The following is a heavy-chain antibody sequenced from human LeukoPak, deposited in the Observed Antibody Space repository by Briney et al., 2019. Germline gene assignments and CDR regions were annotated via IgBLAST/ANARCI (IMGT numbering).Heavy chain of an antibody. J-gene: IGHJ4*02. CDR2: IYYNGRA. V-gene: IGHV4-59*01. CDR3: ARGYCSGTRCFDY. D-gene: IGHD2-2*01. Sequence: SETLSLTCTVSGGSISSYYWSWIRQPPGKGLGWIGYIYYNGRANYNPSLKSRVTISVDTSKNQFFLKLSSVTAADAAVYFCARGYCSGTRCFDYWGQGTLVTVSS. CDR1: GGSISSYY.